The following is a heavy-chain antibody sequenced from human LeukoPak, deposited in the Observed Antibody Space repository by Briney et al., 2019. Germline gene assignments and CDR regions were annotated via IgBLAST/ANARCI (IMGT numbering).Heavy chain of an antibody. D-gene: IGHD3-10*01. Sequence: SATLSLTCTVSGGSISSGGYYWSWIRQHPGKGLEWIGYIYYSGSTYYNPSLKSRVTISVDTSKNQFSLKLSSVTAADTAVYYCARDHHSFGELYFGYWGQGTLVTVPS. CDR1: GGSISSGGYY. J-gene: IGHJ4*02. CDR2: IYYSGST. V-gene: IGHV4-31*03. CDR3: ARDHHSFGELYFGY.